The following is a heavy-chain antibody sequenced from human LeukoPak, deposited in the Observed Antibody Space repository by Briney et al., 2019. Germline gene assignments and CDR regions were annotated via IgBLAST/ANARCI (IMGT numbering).Heavy chain of an antibody. Sequence: RPGGSLRLSCAASGFTFSSYSMNWVRQAPGKGLEWVSVIYSGGTTYYADSVKGRFTISRDNSKNTLYLQMNSLRAEDTALYYCASGITGTNNWFDPWGQGTLVTVSS. J-gene: IGHJ5*02. CDR3: ASGITGTNNWFDP. D-gene: IGHD1-20*01. CDR2: IYSGGTT. V-gene: IGHV3-66*02. CDR1: GFTFSSYS.